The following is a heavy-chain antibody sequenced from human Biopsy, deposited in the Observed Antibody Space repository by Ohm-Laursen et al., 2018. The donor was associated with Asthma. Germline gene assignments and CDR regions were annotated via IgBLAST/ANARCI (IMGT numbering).Heavy chain of an antibody. CDR1: GFTFSSYG. CDR2: ISYDGSNK. Sequence: SLRLSCTASGFTFSSYGMHWVRQAPGKGLEWVAVISYDGSNKYYADSVKGRFTISRGNSKNTLYLQMNSLRAEDTAVYCCASQSSGPDFWSGYYYFDYWGQGTLVTASS. V-gene: IGHV3-30*03. J-gene: IGHJ4*02. CDR3: ASQSSGPDFWSGYYYFDY. D-gene: IGHD3-3*01.